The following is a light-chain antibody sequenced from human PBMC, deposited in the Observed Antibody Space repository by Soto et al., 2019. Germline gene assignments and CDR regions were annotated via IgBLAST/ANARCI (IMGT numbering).Light chain of an antibody. CDR3: QQYYNAPWT. Sequence: DIVMTQSPDSLAVSLGERVTINCKSSLTLLYNSNNRNYLAWYQQKPGQPPKLLIYWASTRQSGVPDRFSGSGSGTDFTLTISSLQAEDVAIYYCQQYYNAPWTFGQGTKVEIK. CDR2: WAS. V-gene: IGKV4-1*01. CDR1: LTLLYNSNNRNY. J-gene: IGKJ1*01.